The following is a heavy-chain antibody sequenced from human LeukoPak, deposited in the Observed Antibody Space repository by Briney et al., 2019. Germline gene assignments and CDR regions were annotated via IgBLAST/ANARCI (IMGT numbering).Heavy chain of an antibody. CDR1: GGSITTGGYY. J-gene: IGHJ4*02. V-gene: IGHV4-31*03. Sequence: SQTLSLTCTVSGGSITTGGYYWSWIRQPPGKGLEWIGCIYYSGSTYYNPSLRSRLTISVDTSQNQFSLKLSSVTAADTAVYYCARWFGESGLDYWGQGTLVTVSS. CDR3: ARWFGESGLDY. CDR2: IYYSGST. D-gene: IGHD3-10*01.